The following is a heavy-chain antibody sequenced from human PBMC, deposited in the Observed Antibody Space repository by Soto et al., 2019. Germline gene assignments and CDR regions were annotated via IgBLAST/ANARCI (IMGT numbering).Heavy chain of an antibody. CDR2: IYSSGTT. CDR3: ARYPVVVVPAANYGLDV. Sequence: QVQLQESGPGLVKPSQTLSLTCSVSGVSVSSDIYYWSWIRHHPGRGLECIGYIYSSGTTYYNPSLGGRVTISLDTSKNHFSLRLRSVTPADTAVYYCARYPVVVVPAANYGLDVWGQGTTVTVSS. J-gene: IGHJ6*02. D-gene: IGHD2-2*01. V-gene: IGHV4-31*03. CDR1: GVSVSSDIYY.